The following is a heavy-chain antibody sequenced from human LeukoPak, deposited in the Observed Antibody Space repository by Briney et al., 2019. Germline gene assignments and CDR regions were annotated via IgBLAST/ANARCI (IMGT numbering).Heavy chain of an antibody. CDR3: EKDLDCSGGTCHKAFDC. Sequence: GGSLRLSCVASGFTLSAYGMHWVRQAPGKGLEWVAFIRYDGSDKFYGDYVKGRFTTSRDNSKNTLYLQMSRLRVEDTAVYYCEKDLDCSGGTCHKAFDCWGQGTLVTVSS. D-gene: IGHD2-15*01. CDR1: GFTLSAYG. CDR2: IRYDGSDK. J-gene: IGHJ4*02. V-gene: IGHV3-30*02.